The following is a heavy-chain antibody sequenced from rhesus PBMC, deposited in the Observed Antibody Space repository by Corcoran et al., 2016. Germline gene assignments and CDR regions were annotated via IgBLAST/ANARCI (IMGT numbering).Heavy chain of an antibody. CDR1: GDSISRYC. CDR3: AIEISGYPIDY. J-gene: IGHJ4*01. CDR2: NNGNSRST. D-gene: IGHD6-31*01. V-gene: IGHV4-80*01. Sequence: QVQLQESDPGLVKPSETLSLTCTVSGDSISRYCWSWIRPHPGKGWKWIGENNGNSRSTNYNPVIKSRVSISRDTTKNQFSLKLSYVTAADTAVYYCAIEISGYPIDYWGQGVLVTVSS.